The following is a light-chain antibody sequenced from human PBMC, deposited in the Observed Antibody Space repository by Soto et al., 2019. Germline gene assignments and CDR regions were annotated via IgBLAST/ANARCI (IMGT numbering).Light chain of an antibody. J-gene: IGKJ5*01. Sequence: DIQVTQSPSSLSASVRDRVTISCRASQSISGYLNWYQQKPGKAPKLLIFDASSLQSGVPSRFSGRGSGSEYTLTISSLQPEDFATYFCQHIYSNSPITFGQGTQLEIK. V-gene: IGKV1-39*01. CDR3: QHIYSNSPIT. CDR1: QSISGY. CDR2: DAS.